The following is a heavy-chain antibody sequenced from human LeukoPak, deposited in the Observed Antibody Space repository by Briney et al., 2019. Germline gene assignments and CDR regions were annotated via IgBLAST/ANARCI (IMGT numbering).Heavy chain of an antibody. V-gene: IGHV3-48*03. J-gene: IGHJ4*02. CDR2: ISSSGSTI. Sequence: GSLRLSCAASGFTFSSYEMNWVRQAPGKGLEWVSCISSSGSTIYYADSVKGRFTISRDNAKNSLYLQMNSLRAEDTAVYYCAILPVEMATMFDYWGQGTLVTVSS. D-gene: IGHD5-24*01. CDR3: AILPVEMATMFDY. CDR1: GFTFSSYE.